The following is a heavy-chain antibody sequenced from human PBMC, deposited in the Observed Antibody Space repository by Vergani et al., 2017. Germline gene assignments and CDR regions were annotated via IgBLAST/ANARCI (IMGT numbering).Heavy chain of an antibody. D-gene: IGHD7-27*01. V-gene: IGHV1-8*03. Sequence: QVQLVQSGAEVKKPGASVKVSCKASGYTFTSYDINWVRQATGQGLEWMGWMNPNSGNTGYAQKFQGRVTITRNTSISTAYMELSSLRSEDTAVYYWARVGKIRYYYYGMDVWGQGTTVTVSS. CDR3: ARVGKIRYYYYGMDV. CDR1: GYTFTSYD. CDR2: MNPNSGNT. J-gene: IGHJ6*02.